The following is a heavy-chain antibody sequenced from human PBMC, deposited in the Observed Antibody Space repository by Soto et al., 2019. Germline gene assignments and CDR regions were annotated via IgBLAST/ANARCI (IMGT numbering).Heavy chain of an antibody. D-gene: IGHD3-3*01. Sequence: QVQLVESGGGVVQPGRSLRLSCAASGFTFSSYAMHWVRQAPGKGLEWVAVISYDGSNKYYADSVKGRFTISRDNSKNTLYLQMNSLRAEDTAVYYCARRPDDGLRITIFGGGGSDGMDVWGQGTTVTVSS. J-gene: IGHJ6*02. CDR3: ARRPDDGLRITIFGGGGSDGMDV. V-gene: IGHV3-30-3*01. CDR1: GFTFSSYA. CDR2: ISYDGSNK.